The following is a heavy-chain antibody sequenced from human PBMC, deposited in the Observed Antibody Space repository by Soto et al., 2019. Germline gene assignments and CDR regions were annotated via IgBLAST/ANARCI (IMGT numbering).Heavy chain of an antibody. CDR2: IYYSGST. D-gene: IGHD2-15*01. J-gene: IGHJ4*02. CDR3: ARDLAYCSGGSCYHFDY. CDR1: GGSVSSGDYY. V-gene: IGHV4-30-4*01. Sequence: SETLSLTCTVSGGSVSSGDYYWSWIRQPPGKGLEWIGYIYYSGSTYYNPSLKSRVTISVDTSKNQFSLKLSSVTAADTAVYYCARDLAYCSGGSCYHFDYWGQGTLVTVS.